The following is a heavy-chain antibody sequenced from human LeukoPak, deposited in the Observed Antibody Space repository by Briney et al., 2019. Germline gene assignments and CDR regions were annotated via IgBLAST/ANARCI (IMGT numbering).Heavy chain of an antibody. CDR3: ARVFDSGSQAYFYYMDV. CDR2: INHSGST. Sequence: SETLSLTCAVYGGSFSGYYWNWIRQPPGKGLEWIGEINHSGSTNFNPSLKSRVTMSVDTSKNQFSLKVSSVTAADTAVYYCARVFDSGSQAYFYYMDVWGKGTTVTISS. D-gene: IGHD3-10*01. CDR1: GGSFSGYY. J-gene: IGHJ6*03. V-gene: IGHV4-34*01.